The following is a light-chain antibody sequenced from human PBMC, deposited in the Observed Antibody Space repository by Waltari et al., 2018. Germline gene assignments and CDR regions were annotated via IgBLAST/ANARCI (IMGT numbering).Light chain of an antibody. Sequence: QSVLTQPPSTSGTPGPRVTIPCSGSSSHIGSNPVNCYQQLPGTAPKLLIYTNNQRPSGVPDRFAGSRSGTSASLAISGLQSEDEAGYHCAAWDDSLNGVVFGGGTKVTVL. V-gene: IGLV1-44*01. CDR2: TNN. CDR1: SSHIGSNP. J-gene: IGLJ2*01. CDR3: AAWDDSLNGVV.